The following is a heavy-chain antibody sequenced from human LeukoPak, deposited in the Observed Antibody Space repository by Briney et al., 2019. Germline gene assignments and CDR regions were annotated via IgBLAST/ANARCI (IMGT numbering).Heavy chain of an antibody. CDR3: AKDTGGYCSGGSCYYYYGMDV. CDR2: IIPIFGTA. V-gene: IGHV1-69*05. CDR1: GGTFSSYA. J-gene: IGHJ6*02. Sequence: ASVKVSCKASGGTFSSYAISWVRQAPGQGLEWMGGIIPIFGTANYAQKFQGRVTITTDESTSTAYMELSSLRSEDTAVYYCAKDTGGYCSGGSCYYYYGMDVWGQGTTVTVSS. D-gene: IGHD2-15*01.